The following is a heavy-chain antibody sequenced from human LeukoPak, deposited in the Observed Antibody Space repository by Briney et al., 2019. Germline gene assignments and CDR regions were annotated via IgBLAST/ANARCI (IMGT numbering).Heavy chain of an antibody. J-gene: IGHJ4*02. CDR3: AKDRDCSSTGCYVFAN. CDR2: ISGDGEST. V-gene: IGHV3-23*01. Sequence: GGSLRLSCAASGVTLRNYAMTWIRQAPGKGRQWVSVISGDGESTYYADSVRDRFTISRDNSKNTMYLQMNNLRAEDTAIYYCAKDRDCSSTGCYVFANWGQGTLVTVSS. CDR1: GVTLRNYA. D-gene: IGHD2-2*01.